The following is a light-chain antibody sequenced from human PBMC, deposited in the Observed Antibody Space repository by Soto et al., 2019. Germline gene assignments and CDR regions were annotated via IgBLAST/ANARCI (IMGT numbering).Light chain of an antibody. J-gene: IGLJ3*02. Sequence: QSALTPPASVSGSPGQAITISCTGTSSDVGGYNYVSWYQQHPGKVPKLIIYEVNNRPSGVSYRFSGSKSGNTASLTISGLQAEDEADYYCSSYTGIDTQVFGGGTQLTVL. CDR2: EVN. CDR3: SSYTGIDTQV. CDR1: SSDVGGYNY. V-gene: IGLV2-14*01.